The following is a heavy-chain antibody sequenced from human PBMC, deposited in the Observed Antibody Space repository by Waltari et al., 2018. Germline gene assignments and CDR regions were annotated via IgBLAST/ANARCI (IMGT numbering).Heavy chain of an antibody. V-gene: IGHV3-53*01. CDR1: GFIVSPNY. J-gene: IGHJ4*02. D-gene: IGHD2-21*02. CDR2: IYNDGTK. Sequence: EVQLVESGGGVIPPGGSLRLSCAASGFIVSPNYMSWVRQAPGKGLEWVSVIYNDGTKLYADSVKGRFTVSRDNSKNMVHLQMDSLRAEDTAVYYCATDGDGDCSLCLAQWGQGTLVTVSS. CDR3: ATDGDGDCSLCLAQ.